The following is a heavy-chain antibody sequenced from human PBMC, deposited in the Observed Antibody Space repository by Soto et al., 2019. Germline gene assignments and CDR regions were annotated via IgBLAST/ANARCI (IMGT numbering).Heavy chain of an antibody. Sequence: PSETLSLTCTVSGGSISNYYWNWIRQSPGKGLEWIGYIYSSGSTHYNPSLQNRVTISIDTSKNQVSLKVNSVTAADTAVYYCARDHPHSYGVYYFDYWGQGPRSPSPQ. J-gene: IGHJ4*02. CDR1: GGSISNYY. CDR3: ARDHPHSYGVYYFDY. CDR2: IYSSGST. V-gene: IGHV4-59*01. D-gene: IGHD5-18*01.